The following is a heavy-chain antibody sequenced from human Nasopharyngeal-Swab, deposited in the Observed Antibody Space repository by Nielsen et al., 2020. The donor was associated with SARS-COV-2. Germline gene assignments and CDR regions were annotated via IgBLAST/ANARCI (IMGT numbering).Heavy chain of an antibody. CDR3: AIRGYYYDSSGYYFAFDI. V-gene: IGHV5-51*01. CDR2: IYPGDSDT. D-gene: IGHD3-22*01. J-gene: IGHJ3*02. CDR1: GYSFTSYW. Sequence: GGSLRLSCKGSGYSFTSYWIGWVRQMPGKGLEWMGIIYPGDSDTRYSPSFQGQVTISADKSISTAYLQWSSLKASDTAMYYCAIRGYYYDSSGYYFAFDIWGQGTMATVSS.